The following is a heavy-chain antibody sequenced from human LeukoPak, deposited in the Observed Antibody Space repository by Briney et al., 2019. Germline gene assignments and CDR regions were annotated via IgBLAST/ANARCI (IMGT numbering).Heavy chain of an antibody. D-gene: IGHD6-19*01. Sequence: SQTLSLTCTVSGGSISSGGYYWSWIRQHPGKGLEWIGYIYYSGTTNYNPSLTSRVTISKDTSKNQFSLKLTSVTAADTAVYYCGAESERWLVRSWGQGTLVTVSS. CDR1: GGSISSGGYY. V-gene: IGHV4-31*03. CDR2: IYYSGTT. CDR3: GAESERWLVRS. J-gene: IGHJ4*02.